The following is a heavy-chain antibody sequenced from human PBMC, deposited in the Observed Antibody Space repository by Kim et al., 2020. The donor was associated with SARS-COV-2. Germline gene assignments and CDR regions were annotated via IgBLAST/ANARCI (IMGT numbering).Heavy chain of an antibody. CDR3: ARDFEGGGSYSGGDDAFDI. J-gene: IGHJ3*02. V-gene: IGHV1-3*01. D-gene: IGHD1-26*01. CDR2: INAGNGNT. CDR1: GYTFTSYA. Sequence: ASVKVSCKASGYTFTSYAMHWVRQAPGQRLEWMGWINAGNGNTKYSQKFQGRVTITRDTSASTAYMELSSLRSEDTAVYYCARDFEGGGSYSGGDDAFDIWGQGTMVTVSS.